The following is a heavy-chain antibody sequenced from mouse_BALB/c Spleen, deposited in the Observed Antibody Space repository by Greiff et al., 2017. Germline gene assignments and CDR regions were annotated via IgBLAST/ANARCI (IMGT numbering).Heavy chain of an antibody. Sequence: EVQRVESGAELVRSGASVKLSCTASGFNIKDYYMHWVKQRPEQGLEWIGWIDPENGDTEYAPKFQGKATMTADTSSNTAYLQLSSLTSEDTAVYYCNAHITTVVGGGYWGQGTTLTVSS. V-gene: IGHV14-4*02. J-gene: IGHJ2*01. CDR2: IDPENGDT. CDR3: NAHITTVVGGGY. CDR1: GFNIKDYY. D-gene: IGHD1-1*01.